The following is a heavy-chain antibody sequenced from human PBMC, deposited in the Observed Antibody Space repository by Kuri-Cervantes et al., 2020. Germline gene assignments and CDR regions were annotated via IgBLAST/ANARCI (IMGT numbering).Heavy chain of an antibody. CDR3: ARAYDYGDYVGAFDI. J-gene: IGHJ3*02. D-gene: IGHD4-17*01. Sequence: ASVKVSCKASGYTFTSYGISWVRQAPGQGLEWMGWISAYNGNTNYAQKLQGRVTMTTDTSTSTAYMELRSLRSDDTAVYYCARAYDYGDYVGAFDIWGQRTMVTVSS. CDR2: ISAYNGNT. CDR1: GYTFTSYG. V-gene: IGHV1-18*01.